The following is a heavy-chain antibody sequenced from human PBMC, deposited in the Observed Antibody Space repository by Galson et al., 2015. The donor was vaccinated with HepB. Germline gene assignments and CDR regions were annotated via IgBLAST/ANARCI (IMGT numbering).Heavy chain of an antibody. CDR2: IYYSGGT. D-gene: IGHD3-22*01. CDR3: ARINYYDSSGYSQADC. J-gene: IGHJ4*02. Sequence: TLSLTCTVSGGSISSGGYYWSWIRQHPGKGLEWIGYIYYSGGTCYNPSLKSRVTISVDTSKNQFSLKLSSVTAADTAVYYCARINYYDSSGYSQADCWGQGTLVTVSS. CDR1: GGSISSGGYY. V-gene: IGHV4-31*03.